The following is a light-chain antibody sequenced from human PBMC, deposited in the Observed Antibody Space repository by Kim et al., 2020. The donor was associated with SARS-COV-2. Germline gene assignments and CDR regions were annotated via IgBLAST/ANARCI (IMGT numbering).Light chain of an antibody. CDR3: SSYTSRSTWV. CDR1: SSDVGGYDY. CDR2: DVS. V-gene: IGLV2-14*03. J-gene: IGLJ3*02. Sequence: GQSITISCTGTSSDVGGYDYVSWYQQHPGKAPKLMICDVSDRPSGVSTRFSGSKSGNTASLTISGLQAEDEADYYCSSYTSRSTWVFGGGTQLTVL.